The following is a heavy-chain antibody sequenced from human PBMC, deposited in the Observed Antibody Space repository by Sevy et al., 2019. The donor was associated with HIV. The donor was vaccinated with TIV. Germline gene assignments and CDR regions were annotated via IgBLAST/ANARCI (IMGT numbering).Heavy chain of an antibody. J-gene: IGHJ4*02. CDR3: AKDRVSGTYYTGDFDY. D-gene: IGHD3-10*01. CDR2: ISFSGGST. Sequence: GGSLRLSCAASGFTFSTYAMTWVRQAPGKGLEWVSVISFSGGSTYYADTVKCRFTISRDNSKNTLYLQMISLRAEDTAVYYCAKDRVSGTYYTGDFDYWGQGTLVTVSS. V-gene: IGHV3-23*01. CDR1: GFTFSTYA.